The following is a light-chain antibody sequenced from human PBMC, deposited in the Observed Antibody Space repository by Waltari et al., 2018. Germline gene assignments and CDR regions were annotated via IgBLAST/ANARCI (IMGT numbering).Light chain of an antibody. CDR3: QVWDGDSDHPV. V-gene: IGLV3-21*03. J-gene: IGLJ2*01. CDR2: DAT. CDR1: DIREKT. Sequence: YELTQPPSVSVAPGKTAKITCGGHDIREKTVPWSQPKPGQAPVLVILDATVRPSGIPKRFSASDTATLTIARVEAGDEAVYYCQVWDGDSDHPVFGGGTKLTVL.